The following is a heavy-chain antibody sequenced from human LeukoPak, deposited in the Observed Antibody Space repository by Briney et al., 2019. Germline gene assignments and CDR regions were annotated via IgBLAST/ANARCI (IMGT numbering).Heavy chain of an antibody. CDR2: IYHSGST. CDR1: GGSISSSNW. J-gene: IGHJ4*02. V-gene: IGHV4-4*02. CDR3: ARDRGTWNDDGFDY. Sequence: SETLSLTCAVSGGSISSSNWWSWVRQPPGKGLEWIGEIYHSGSTNYNPSLKSRVTISVDKSKNQFSLKLSSVTAADTAVYYCARDRGTWNDDGFDYWGQGTLVTVSS. D-gene: IGHD1-1*01.